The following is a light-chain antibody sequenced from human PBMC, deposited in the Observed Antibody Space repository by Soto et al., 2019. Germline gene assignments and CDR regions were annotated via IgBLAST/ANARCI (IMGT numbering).Light chain of an antibody. J-gene: IGLJ2*01. CDR3: SSYASGITLVL. Sequence: QSVLTQPASVSGSPGQSITISCTGTSRDVGAYNYVSWYQQVPGKAPKLIIYDVNNRPSGVSSRFSGSRSGNTASLTVSGLQAEDEADYYCSSYASGITLVLFGGGTKLTV. CDR1: SRDVGAYNY. CDR2: DVN. V-gene: IGLV2-14*03.